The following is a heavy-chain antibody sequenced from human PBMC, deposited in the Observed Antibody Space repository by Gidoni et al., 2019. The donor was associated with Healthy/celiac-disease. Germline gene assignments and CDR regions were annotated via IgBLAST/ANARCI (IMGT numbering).Heavy chain of an antibody. J-gene: IGHJ4*02. CDR1: GGTFSSYA. D-gene: IGHD3-3*01. Sequence: QVPLVQSGAEVKKPGSSVKVSCKASGGTFSSYAISWVRQAPGQGLEWMGGIIPIFGTANYEQKFQGRVTITADESTSTAYMELSSLRSEDTAVYYCASIFWSGYRTIDYWGQGTLVTVSS. V-gene: IGHV1-69*01. CDR2: IIPIFGTA. CDR3: ASIFWSGYRTIDY.